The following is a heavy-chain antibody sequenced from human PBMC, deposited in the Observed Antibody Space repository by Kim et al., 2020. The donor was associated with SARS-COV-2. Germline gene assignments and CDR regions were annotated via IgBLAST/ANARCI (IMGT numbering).Heavy chain of an antibody. CDR3: ARDGDLYSSGKDAFDI. CDR1: GFTFSSYW. V-gene: IGHV3-7*01. D-gene: IGHD6-19*01. J-gene: IGHJ3*02. CDR2: IKQDGNQK. Sequence: GGSLRLACAASGFTFSSYWMTWVRQAPGKGREWVANIKQDGNQKYYVDSVKGRFTISRDTAKNSLYLQMNSLRAEDTAVYYCARDGDLYSSGKDAFDIWGQGTMVTVSS.